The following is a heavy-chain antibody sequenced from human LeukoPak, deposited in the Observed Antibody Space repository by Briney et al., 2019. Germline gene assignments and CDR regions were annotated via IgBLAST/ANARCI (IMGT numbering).Heavy chain of an antibody. CDR3: ARDGDSGGYYYGPFDN. Sequence: PGGSLRLSCAASGFTFSLFGMTWVRQAPGKGLEWISYISSSRRTINYADSVKGRFTISRDNAKNSLYLRMNNLRAEDTAVYYCARDGDSGGYYYGPFDNWGQGTLVTVSS. CDR1: GFTFSLFG. CDR2: ISSSRRTI. V-gene: IGHV3-48*04. D-gene: IGHD3-22*01. J-gene: IGHJ4*02.